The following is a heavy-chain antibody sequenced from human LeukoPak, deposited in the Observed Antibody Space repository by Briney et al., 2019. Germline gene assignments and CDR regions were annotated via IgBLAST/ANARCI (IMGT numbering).Heavy chain of an antibody. D-gene: IGHD3-22*01. Sequence: SETLSLTCTVSGDSISSGNHYWSWIRQPAGKGLEWIGRIYTSGSTNYNPSLKSRVTISVDTSKNQFSLRLNSVTATDTAMYYCARGPYSYDSSGCFDYWGQGALVTVSS. CDR3: ARGPYSYDSSGCFDY. V-gene: IGHV4-61*02. CDR2: IYTSGST. J-gene: IGHJ4*02. CDR1: GDSISSGNHY.